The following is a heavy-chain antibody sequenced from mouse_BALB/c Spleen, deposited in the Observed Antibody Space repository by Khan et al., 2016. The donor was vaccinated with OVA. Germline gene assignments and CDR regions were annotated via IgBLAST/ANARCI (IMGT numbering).Heavy chain of an antibody. CDR1: GYTFTDYS. J-gene: IGHJ4*01. CDR3: ARGGYDGYYYAMDY. Sequence: QIQLVQSGPELKKPGETVKISCKASGYTFTDYSMHWVKQAPGKGLKWMGWINTETGEPTYADGFKRRFAFSLETSASTAYLQINNLKNEDTATYFCARGGYDGYYYAMDYWGQGTSGTVSS. V-gene: IGHV9-2-1*01. D-gene: IGHD2-2*01. CDR2: INTETGEP.